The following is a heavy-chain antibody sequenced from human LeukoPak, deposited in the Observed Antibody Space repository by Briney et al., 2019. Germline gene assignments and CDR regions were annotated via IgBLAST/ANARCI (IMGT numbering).Heavy chain of an antibody. D-gene: IGHD3-22*01. CDR2: ISTYNANT. Sequence: GASVKVSCKASGYTFISSGISWVRQAPGQGLEWMGWISTYNANTNYARKFQGRVTMTTDTSTSTAYMELRSLRSDDTAVYYCARNDSTGYYHSWGQGTLVTASS. CDR1: GYTFISSG. V-gene: IGHV1-18*01. CDR3: ARNDSTGYYHS. J-gene: IGHJ5*02.